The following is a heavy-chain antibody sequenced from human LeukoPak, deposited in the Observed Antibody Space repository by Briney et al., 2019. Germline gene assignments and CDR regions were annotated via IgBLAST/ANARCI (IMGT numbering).Heavy chain of an antibody. CDR1: EYIFTTYW. V-gene: IGHV5-51*01. J-gene: IGHJ4*02. CDR3: ADCGTIGTGGDY. Sequence: GESLKISCKGSEYIFTTYWIDWVRQMPGKGLEWMGSSYHGDSDTRYSPSFQGQVTISAHKPISTAFLQWSRPKAADSAMYYCADCGTIGTGGDYWGQGTLVTVSS. CDR2: SYHGDSDT. D-gene: IGHD1-1*01.